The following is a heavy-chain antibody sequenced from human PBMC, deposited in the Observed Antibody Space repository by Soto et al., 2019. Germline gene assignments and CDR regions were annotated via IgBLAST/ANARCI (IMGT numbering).Heavy chain of an antibody. D-gene: IGHD1-20*01. J-gene: IGHJ6*03. CDR3: AHSARRYNWNEGYYYYLDV. V-gene: IGHV2-5*01. Sequence: QITLKESGPTLVKPTQTLTLTCTFSGFSLSTSGVGVGWIRQPPGEALEWLALIFWNDDKRYSPSLRSRLTIAKDPSKNQVVLAMTDMDPVDTATYYCAHSARRYNWNEGYYYYLDVWGKGTTVTVSS. CDR1: GFSLSTSGVG. CDR2: IFWNDDK.